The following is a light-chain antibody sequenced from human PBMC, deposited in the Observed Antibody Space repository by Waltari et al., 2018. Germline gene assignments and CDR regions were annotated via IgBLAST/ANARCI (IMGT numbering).Light chain of an antibody. CDR3: QQYDEAPPT. J-gene: IGKJ4*01. V-gene: IGKV1-33*01. CDR2: DAS. Sequence: DIHMTQSPSSLSASVGDRVTITCQASRDVSKYLNWFQQKPGKAPKLLIYDASTLETGVPSRFRGSGSATDFTFTISSLQPEDIGTYFCQQYDEAPPTFGGGTTVEIK. CDR1: RDVSKY.